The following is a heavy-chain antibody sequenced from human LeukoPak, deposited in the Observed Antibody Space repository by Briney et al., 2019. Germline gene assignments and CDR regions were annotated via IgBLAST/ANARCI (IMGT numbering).Heavy chain of an antibody. J-gene: IGHJ5*02. CDR2: IYSDGTT. CDR3: ARTLTTMISGWFDP. V-gene: IGHV3-53*01. CDR1: GFTLRVNY. Sequence: GGSLRLSCVASGFTLRVNYMTWIRQTPGRGLEWVSVIYSDGTTKYADSAKGRFTISRDNSKSMVYLQMDRLRAEDTAVYYCARTLTTMISGWFDPWGQGTLVTVSS. D-gene: IGHD3-22*01.